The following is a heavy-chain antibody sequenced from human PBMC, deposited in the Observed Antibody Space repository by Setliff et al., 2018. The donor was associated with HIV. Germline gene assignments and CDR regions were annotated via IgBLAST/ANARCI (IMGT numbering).Heavy chain of an antibody. Sequence: LSLTCTVSGGSISSGSYYWTWIRQPAGKGLEWIGHIYTGGTTNYNPSLKSRVSTSADMSKNHFSLNLSSVTAADTAVYYCCRSMTTVLEDAFDIWGQGAMVTVSS. CDR2: IYTGGTT. J-gene: IGHJ3*02. CDR3: CRSMTTVLEDAFDI. D-gene: IGHD4-17*01. V-gene: IGHV4-61*09. CDR1: GGSISSGSYY.